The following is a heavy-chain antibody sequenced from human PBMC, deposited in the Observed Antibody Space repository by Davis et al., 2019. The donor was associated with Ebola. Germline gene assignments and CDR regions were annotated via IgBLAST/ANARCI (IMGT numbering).Heavy chain of an antibody. D-gene: IGHD1-20*01. CDR1: EYSFTNYR. Sequence: GESLKISCKGSEYSFTNYRISWVRQMPGKGLEWMGIIFTGDSDTRYRPSFRGQVTISADKSFKTAFLQWSSLKASDTARYSCATLRRTITGMDDGFDIWGQGTMVTVSS. V-gene: IGHV5-51*01. CDR3: ATLRRTITGMDDGFDI. CDR2: IFTGDSDT. J-gene: IGHJ3*02.